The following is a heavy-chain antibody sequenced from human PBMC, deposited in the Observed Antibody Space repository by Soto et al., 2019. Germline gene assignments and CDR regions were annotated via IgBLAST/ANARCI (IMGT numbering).Heavy chain of an antibody. CDR2: ISAYNGNT. J-gene: IGHJ2*01. Sequence: QIQLVQSEVEVKKPGASVKVSCKASGYTFTSYSIAWVRQAPGQGLEWMGWISAYNGNTDYAQKFQGRVTMTTDTSTRTAYTELRSLRSGDTAVYYCARDRSGYGWFFDLWGRGTLVIVSS. CDR3: ARDRSGYGWFFDL. CDR1: GYTFTSYS. D-gene: IGHD5-12*01. V-gene: IGHV1-18*01.